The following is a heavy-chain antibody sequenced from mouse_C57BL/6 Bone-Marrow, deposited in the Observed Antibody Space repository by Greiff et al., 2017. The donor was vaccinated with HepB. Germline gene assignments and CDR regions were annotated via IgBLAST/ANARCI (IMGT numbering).Heavy chain of an antibody. CDR2: IWRGGST. V-gene: IGHV2-5*01. CDR1: GFSLTSYG. Sequence: VQLQESGPGLVQPSQSLSITCTVSGFSLTSYGVHWVRQSPGKGLEWLGVIWRGGSTDYNAAFMSRLSITKDNSKSQVFFKMNSLQADDTAIYYCAKNPSYGYAMDYWGQGTSVTVSS. D-gene: IGHD1-1*01. CDR3: AKNPSYGYAMDY. J-gene: IGHJ4*01.